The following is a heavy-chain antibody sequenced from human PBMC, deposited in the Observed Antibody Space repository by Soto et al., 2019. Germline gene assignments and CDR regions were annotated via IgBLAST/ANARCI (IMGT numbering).Heavy chain of an antibody. CDR1: GFTFSSYA. Sequence: PGGSLRLSCAAFGFTFSSYAMHWVRQDPGKGLEWVAVISYDGSNKYYADSVKGRFTISRDNSKNTLYLQMNSLRAEDTAVYYCARDYYRFNSGYGFSMDVWGQGTTVTVSS. D-gene: IGHD5-12*01. CDR2: ISYDGSNK. CDR3: ARDYYRFNSGYGFSMDV. J-gene: IGHJ6*02. V-gene: IGHV3-30-3*01.